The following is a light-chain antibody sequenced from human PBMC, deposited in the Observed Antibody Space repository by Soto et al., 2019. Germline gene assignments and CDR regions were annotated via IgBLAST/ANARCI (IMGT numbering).Light chain of an antibody. CDR2: EVI. V-gene: IGLV2-8*01. Sequence: QSVLTQPPSASGSPGQSVTISCTGTSSDVGVYNYVSWYQQHPGKAPKLMIYEVIKRPSGVPDRFSGSKSGNTASLTVSGLQAEDEADYYCSSYAGNNELYVFGTGTKLTVL. CDR3: SSYAGNNELYV. J-gene: IGLJ1*01. CDR1: SSDVGVYNY.